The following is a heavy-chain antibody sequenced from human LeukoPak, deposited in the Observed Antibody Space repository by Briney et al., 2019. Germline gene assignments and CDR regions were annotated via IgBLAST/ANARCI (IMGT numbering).Heavy chain of an antibody. CDR3: ARCRASLRTPPYWYFDL. CDR1: GYTFTDYY. CDR2: INPNSGGT. Sequence: ASVKVSCKASGYTFTDYYMHWVRQAPGQGLEWMGWINPNSGGTNYAQKVQGRVTMTTDTSTSTVYMELRSLRSDDTAVYYCARCRASLRTPPYWYFDLWGRGTLVTVSS. D-gene: IGHD5/OR15-5a*01. V-gene: IGHV1-2*02. J-gene: IGHJ2*01.